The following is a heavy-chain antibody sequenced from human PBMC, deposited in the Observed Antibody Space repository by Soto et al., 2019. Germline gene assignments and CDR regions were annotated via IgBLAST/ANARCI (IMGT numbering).Heavy chain of an antibody. Sequence: QVQLVQSGAEVKKPGASVKVSCKASGYTFTNYAMHWVRQAPGQRLEWMGWINAGNGNTKYSQKFQGRVTMTRDTSASTAYMELRSLRPEDTAVHYCVRDHDFWSGYRDYHRDVWGKGTTVTVSS. CDR3: VRDHDFWSGYRDYHRDV. D-gene: IGHD3-3*01. V-gene: IGHV1-3*01. CDR1: GYTFTNYA. J-gene: IGHJ6*03. CDR2: INAGNGNT.